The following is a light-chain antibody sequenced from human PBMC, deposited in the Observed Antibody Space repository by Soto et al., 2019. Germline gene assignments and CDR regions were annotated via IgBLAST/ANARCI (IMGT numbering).Light chain of an antibody. CDR1: SSDVGAYNF. CDR3: KSFRGGNAMI. Sequence: QSVLTQPASVSGSPGQSITISCTGTSSDVGAYNFVSWYQQHPGKATKLIIYQVTYRPSGLSNRFSGSKSGNTASLTISGLQAEDEADYYCKSFRGGNAMIFGGGTKVTVL. CDR2: QVT. V-gene: IGLV2-14*01. J-gene: IGLJ2*01.